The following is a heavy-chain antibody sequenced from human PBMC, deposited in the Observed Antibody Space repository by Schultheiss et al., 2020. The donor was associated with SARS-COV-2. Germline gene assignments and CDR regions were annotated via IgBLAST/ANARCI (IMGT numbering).Heavy chain of an antibody. CDR2: ISGSGGST. CDR1: GFTFSSYG. D-gene: IGHD2-2*01. V-gene: IGHV3-23*01. J-gene: IGHJ6*02. CDR3: ARAAVRGSYYYGMDV. Sequence: GGSLRLSCAASGFTFSSYGMHWVRQAPGKGLEWVSVISGSGGSTYYADSVKGRFTISRDNAKNTLYLQMSTLRAEDTAVYYCARAAVRGSYYYGMDVWGQGTTVTVSS.